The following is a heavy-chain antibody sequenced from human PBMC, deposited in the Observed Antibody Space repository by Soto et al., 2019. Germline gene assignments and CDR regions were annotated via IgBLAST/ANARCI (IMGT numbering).Heavy chain of an antibody. J-gene: IGHJ5*01. V-gene: IGHV4-30-4*01. CDR2: IYKSTTT. D-gene: IGHD2-15*01. CDR3: ARGRYCLTGRCFPNWFDS. CDR1: GDSISTVDYF. Sequence: QVHLLESGPGLVKPSQTLSLTCSVSGDSISTVDYFWAWIRQPPGQALEYIGYIYKSTTTYYNPSFESRGAISLDTSKSQFSLTVTSVTAADTAVDVCARGRYCLTGRCFPNWFDSLGQGTLVTVSS.